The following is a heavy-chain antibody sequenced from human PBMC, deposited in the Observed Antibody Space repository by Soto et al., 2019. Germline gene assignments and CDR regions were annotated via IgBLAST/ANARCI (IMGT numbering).Heavy chain of an antibody. J-gene: IGHJ4*02. CDR2: IYWDDDK. D-gene: IGHD3-3*01. CDR3: AHRVLRTVFGLVTTTAIYFDF. Sequence: QITLNESGPTVVRPTETLTLTCTFSGFSLSPSGVGVGWIRQSPGKAPEWLALIYWDDDKRYRESLKSRLTITKDTSKNQVVLTMANLDPADTATDYWAHRVLRTVFGLVTTTAIYFDFWGPGTPVAVSS. CDR1: GFSLSPSGVG. V-gene: IGHV2-5*02.